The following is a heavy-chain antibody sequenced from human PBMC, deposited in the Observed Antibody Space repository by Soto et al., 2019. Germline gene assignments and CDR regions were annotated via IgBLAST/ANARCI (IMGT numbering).Heavy chain of an antibody. D-gene: IGHD3-9*01. CDR3: TRLLNPYDTPGPGWFGP. Sequence: PSETLSLTCTVSGDSISKSGHYWGWIRQPPGKAWEWIVGIDYRGSTLYYPSLRSRITMSIDTSKKFFSLKLTSVSASDTALYYCTRLLNPYDTPGPGWFGPWGQGTLVTVSS. J-gene: IGHJ5*02. CDR2: IDYRGST. CDR1: GDSISKSGHY. V-gene: IGHV4-39*02.